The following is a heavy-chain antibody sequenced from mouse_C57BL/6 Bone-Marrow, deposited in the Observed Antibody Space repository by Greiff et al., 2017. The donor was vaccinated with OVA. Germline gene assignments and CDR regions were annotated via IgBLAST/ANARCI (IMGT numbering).Heavy chain of an antibody. Sequence: QVQLKESGAELARPGASVKMSCKASGYTFTSYTMHWVKQRPGQGLEWIGYINPSSGYTKYNQKFKDKATLTADKSSSTAYMQLSSLTSEDSAVYYCARGNRQLRHFDYWGQGTTLTVAS. CDR3: ARGNRQLRHFDY. CDR2: INPSSGYT. D-gene: IGHD3-2*02. V-gene: IGHV1-4*01. CDR1: GYTFTSYT. J-gene: IGHJ2*01.